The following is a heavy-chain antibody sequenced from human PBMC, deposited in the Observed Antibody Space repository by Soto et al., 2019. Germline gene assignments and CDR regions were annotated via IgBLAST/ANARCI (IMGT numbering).Heavy chain of an antibody. D-gene: IGHD2-15*01. Sequence: PGESLTISCKGSGYSFTSYWISWVRQMPGKGLEWMGIIYPGDSDTRYSPSFQGPVTISADKSISTAYLQWSSLKASDTAMYYCARHLVVEPYYYYGMDVWGQGTTVTVSS. CDR1: GYSFTSYW. CDR3: ARHLVVEPYYYYGMDV. CDR2: IYPGDSDT. J-gene: IGHJ6*02. V-gene: IGHV5-51*01.